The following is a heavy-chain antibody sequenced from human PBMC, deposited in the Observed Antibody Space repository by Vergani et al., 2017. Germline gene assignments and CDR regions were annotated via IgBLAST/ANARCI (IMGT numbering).Heavy chain of an antibody. Sequence: EVQLLESGGGLVQPGGSLRLTCAASEFTFSNYAMNWVRQAPGKGLEWVSGISGSGVSAYYTDSVKGRFTISRDNSKNMLFLQMSGLTGDDTAMYYCARDELRDAFDLWGQGTLVIVSS. CDR1: EFTFSNYA. D-gene: IGHD2-21*01. CDR3: ARDELRDAFDL. J-gene: IGHJ3*01. V-gene: IGHV3-23*01. CDR2: ISGSGVSA.